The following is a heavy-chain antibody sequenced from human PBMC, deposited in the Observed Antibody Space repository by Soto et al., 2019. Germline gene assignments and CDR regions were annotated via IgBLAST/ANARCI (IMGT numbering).Heavy chain of an antibody. CDR3: AKRSKPLVGYYYGSGSQRPSAFDI. CDR1: GGSFSGYY. V-gene: IGHV4-34*01. J-gene: IGHJ3*02. CDR2: INHSGST. D-gene: IGHD3-10*01. Sequence: SETLSLTCAVYGGSFSGYYWSWIRQPPGKGLEWIGEINHSGSTNYNPSLKSRVTISVDTSKNQFSLKLSSVTAADTAVYYCAKRSKPLVGYYYGSGSQRPSAFDIWGQGTMVTVSS.